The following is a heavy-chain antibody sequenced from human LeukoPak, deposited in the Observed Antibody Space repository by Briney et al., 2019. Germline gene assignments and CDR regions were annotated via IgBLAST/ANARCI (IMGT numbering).Heavy chain of an antibody. CDR3: ARVTVYCSSTSCHSYYYYGMDV. CDR1: GGTFSSYA. D-gene: IGHD2-2*01. V-gene: IGHV1-69*01. J-gene: IGHJ6*02. CDR2: IIPIFGTA. Sequence: SVKVSCKASGGTFSSYAISWVRQAPGQGLEWMGGIIPIFGTANYAQKFQGRVTITADESTSTAYMELSSLRSEDTAVYYCARVTVYCSSTSCHSYYYYGMDVWGQGTTVTVSS.